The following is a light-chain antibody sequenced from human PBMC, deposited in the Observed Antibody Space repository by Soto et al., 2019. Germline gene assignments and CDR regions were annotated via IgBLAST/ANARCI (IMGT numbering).Light chain of an antibody. CDR3: QQRYTVPIT. J-gene: IGKJ5*01. CDR1: QSVSSSY. Sequence: EIVLTQSPATLSLSPGERATLSCGASQSVSSSYLAWYQQKPGLAPRLLIYDASSRATGIPDRFSGSGSGTDFTLTISRLEPEDFAVYSCQQRYTVPITFGQGTRLEIK. CDR2: DAS. V-gene: IGKV3D-20*01.